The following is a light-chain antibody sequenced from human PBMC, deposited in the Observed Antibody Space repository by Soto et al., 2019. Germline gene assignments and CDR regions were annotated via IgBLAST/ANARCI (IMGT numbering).Light chain of an antibody. CDR2: GAS. CDR3: QQYNNWPPYT. Sequence: EIVLTQSPGTLSLSPGERATLSCRASQSVSSSYLAWYQQKPGQAPRLLIYGASSRATGIPDRFSGSGSGTDFTLTISRLEPEDFPVYYCQQYNNWPPYTFGQGTKLEIK. V-gene: IGKV3-20*01. J-gene: IGKJ2*01. CDR1: QSVSSSY.